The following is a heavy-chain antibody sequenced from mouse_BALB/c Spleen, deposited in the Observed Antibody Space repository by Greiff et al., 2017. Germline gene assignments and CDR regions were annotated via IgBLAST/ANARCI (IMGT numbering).Heavy chain of an antibody. Sequence: QVQLQQSGAELVRPGTSVKVSCKASGYAFTNYSLEWVKQRPGQGLEWIGVINPGGGGTNYNEKFKGKATLTADKSSSTAYMQLSSLTSDDSAVYFCARRQLGLRGFAYWGQGTLVTVSA. CDR2: INPGGGGT. D-gene: IGHD3-1*01. J-gene: IGHJ3*01. CDR3: ARRQLGLRGFAY. V-gene: IGHV1-54*01. CDR1: GYAFTNYS.